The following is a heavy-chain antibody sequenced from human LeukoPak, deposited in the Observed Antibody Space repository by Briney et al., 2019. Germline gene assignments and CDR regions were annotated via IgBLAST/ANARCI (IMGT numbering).Heavy chain of an antibody. CDR1: GGSFSGYY. V-gene: IGHV4-34*01. D-gene: IGHD3-10*01. CDR2: INHSGST. Sequence: TSETLSLTCAVYGGSFSGYYWSWIRQPPGKGLEWIGEINHSGSTNYNPSLKSRVTISVDTSKNQFSLKLSSVTAADTAVYYCARARHYYGSGSYEYWGRGTLVTVSS. J-gene: IGHJ4*02. CDR3: ARARHYYGSGSYEY.